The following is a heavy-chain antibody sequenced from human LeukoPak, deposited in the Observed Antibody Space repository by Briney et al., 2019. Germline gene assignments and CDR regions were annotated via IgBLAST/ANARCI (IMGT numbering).Heavy chain of an antibody. J-gene: IGHJ4*02. D-gene: IGHD5-12*01. CDR2: INPNSGDT. CDR1: GYTLTGYY. CDR3: AKNPYEYYFDY. V-gene: IGHV1-2*02. Sequence: ASARVSCKASGYTLTGYYMHWLRQAPGQGLEWMGWINPNSGDTNYAQKFQGRVTMTRDTSISTAYMELSRLTSDDTAVYYCAKNPYEYYFDYWGQGTLVTVSP.